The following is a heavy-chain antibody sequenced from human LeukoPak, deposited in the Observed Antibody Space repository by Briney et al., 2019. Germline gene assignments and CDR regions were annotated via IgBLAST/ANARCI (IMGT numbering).Heavy chain of an antibody. CDR1: GGSISSGSYY. J-gene: IGHJ4*02. Sequence: SQTLSLTCTVSGGSISSGSYYRNWIRQPAGKGLEWIGRIHTSGSTNYNPSLKSRVTVSVDTSRNQFSLKLSSVTAADTAVYYCARGKVVAGTPGQNSWDYWGQGTLVTVSS. CDR3: ARGKVVAGTPGQNSWDY. V-gene: IGHV4-61*02. CDR2: IHTSGST. D-gene: IGHD6-19*01.